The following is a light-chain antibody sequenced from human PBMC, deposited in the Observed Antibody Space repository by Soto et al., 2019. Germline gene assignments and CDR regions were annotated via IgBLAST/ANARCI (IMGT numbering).Light chain of an antibody. Sequence: QSVLTQPPSASATPGQRVTISCSGGSSNIGSNSVSWYQQVPGTAPKLLIFNDNMRPSAVPDRFSGSKSGPSASLAISGLQSEDEADYHCAAWDDRLNGQVFGTGTKLTVL. CDR1: SSNIGSNS. V-gene: IGLV1-44*01. J-gene: IGLJ1*01. CDR2: NDN. CDR3: AAWDDRLNGQV.